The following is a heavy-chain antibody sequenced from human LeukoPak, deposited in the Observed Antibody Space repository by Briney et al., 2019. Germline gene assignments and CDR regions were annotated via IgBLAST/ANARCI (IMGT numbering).Heavy chain of an antibody. Sequence: SETLSLTCTVSGGSISSYYWSWIRQPPGEGLEWIGYIYYSGSTNYNPSLKSRVTISVDTSKNQFSLKLSSVTAADTAVYYCARHSSLDYYDSSGYYPDYWGQGTLVTVSS. V-gene: IGHV4-59*08. CDR2: IYYSGST. CDR3: ARHSSLDYYDSSGYYPDY. J-gene: IGHJ4*02. D-gene: IGHD3-22*01. CDR1: GGSISSYY.